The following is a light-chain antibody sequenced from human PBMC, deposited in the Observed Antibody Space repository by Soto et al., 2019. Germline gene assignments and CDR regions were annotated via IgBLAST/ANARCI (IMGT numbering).Light chain of an antibody. CDR2: EIS. V-gene: IGLV2-8*01. CDR3: SSYAGSNNLGV. Sequence: QSALTQPPSASGSPGQSVTISCTGTSSDVGGYNYVSWYQQHPGKAPKLMIYEISKRPSGVPDRFYGSKSGNTASLTVSVLQAEDEADYYCSSYAGSNNLGVFGGGTQLTVL. CDR1: SSDVGGYNY. J-gene: IGLJ2*01.